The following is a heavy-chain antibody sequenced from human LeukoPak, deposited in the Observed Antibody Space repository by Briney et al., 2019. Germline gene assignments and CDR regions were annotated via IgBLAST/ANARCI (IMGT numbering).Heavy chain of an antibody. CDR3: ARESHNAAWHLGGY. V-gene: IGHV1-46*01. CDR1: GYTFTTYY. Sequence: ASVKVSCMASGYTFTTYYMHWVRQAPGQGLEWMGMINPTRGSASHAQKFQDRVTMTRDTSTSTVYMELSGLTSEDTAVYYCARESHNAAWHLGGYWGQGTLVTVSS. J-gene: IGHJ4*02. CDR2: INPTRGSA. D-gene: IGHD3-22*01.